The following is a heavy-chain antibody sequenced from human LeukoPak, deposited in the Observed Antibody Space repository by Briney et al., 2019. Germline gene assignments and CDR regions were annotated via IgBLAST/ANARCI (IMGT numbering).Heavy chain of an antibody. CDR3: ARSRSVITTTIIVIRRPWFDP. D-gene: IGHD3-22*01. CDR1: GYTFTGYY. V-gene: IGHV1-2*02. CDR2: INPNSGGT. J-gene: IGHJ5*02. Sequence: ASVKVSCKASGYTFTGYYMHWVRQAPGQGLEWMGWINPNSGGTNYAQKFQGRVTMTRDTSISTAYMELSRLRSDETAVYHCARSRSVITTTIIVIRRPWFDPWGQGTLVTVSS.